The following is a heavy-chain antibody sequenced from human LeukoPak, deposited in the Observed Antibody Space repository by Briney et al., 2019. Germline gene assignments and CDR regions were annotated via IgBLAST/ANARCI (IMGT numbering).Heavy chain of an antibody. CDR3: AKEEAVVLDY. Sequence: GGSLRLSCAASGFTFSSYGMHWVRQAPGKGLEWVAVISYDGSNKYYADSVKGRFTISRDNSKNTLYLQMNSLRAEDTGVYYCAKEEAVVLDYWGQGTLVTVSS. V-gene: IGHV3-30*18. CDR2: ISYDGSNK. D-gene: IGHD6-19*01. CDR1: GFTFSSYG. J-gene: IGHJ4*02.